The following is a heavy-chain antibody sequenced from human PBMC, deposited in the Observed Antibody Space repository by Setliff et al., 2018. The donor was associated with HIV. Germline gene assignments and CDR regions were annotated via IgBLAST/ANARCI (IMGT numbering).Heavy chain of an antibody. D-gene: IGHD6-19*01. CDR1: GGSISSYY. V-gene: IGHV4-59*01. J-gene: IGHJ6*03. CDR3: ARDRSSGRGYYYYYYMDV. Sequence: SETLSLTCTVTGGSISSYYWSWIRQPPGKGLEWIGYIYYSGSTNYNPSLKNRVTISVDTSKNQFSLKLSSVTAADTAVYYCARDRSSGRGYYYYYYMDVWGKGTTVTVSS. CDR2: IYYSGST.